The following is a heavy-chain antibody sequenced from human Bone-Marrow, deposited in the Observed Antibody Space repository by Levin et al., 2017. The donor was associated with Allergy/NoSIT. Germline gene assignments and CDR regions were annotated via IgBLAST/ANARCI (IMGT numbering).Heavy chain of an antibody. CDR1: GGSINNYY. V-gene: IGHV4-59*01. CDR3: ARLAGTSSVDPFDQ. CDR2: LHYSGTT. J-gene: IGHJ4*02. D-gene: IGHD6-19*01. Sequence: SETLSLTCTVSGGSINNYYWSWVRLPPGKGLEWIGYLHYSGTTNYNPSLKSRVTMSADTSKNQVSLKLTSVTAADTAIYFCARLAGTSSVDPFDQWGQGTKVSVSS.